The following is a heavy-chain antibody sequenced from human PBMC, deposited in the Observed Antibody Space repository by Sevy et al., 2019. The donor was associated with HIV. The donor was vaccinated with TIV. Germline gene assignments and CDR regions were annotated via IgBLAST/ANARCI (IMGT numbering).Heavy chain of an antibody. J-gene: IGHJ6*02. Sequence: GGSLRLSCAASGFTVSGNYMTWVRQLPGKGLECVSVFYGDGRTYYADSVKGRFSVSRDKSDNTLFLQMSSLKAEDTAVYYCARVQTASRTYGMDVWGQGTTVTVSS. CDR2: FYGDGRT. CDR3: ARVQTASRTYGMDV. D-gene: IGHD2-2*01. V-gene: IGHV3-53*01. CDR1: GFTVSGNY.